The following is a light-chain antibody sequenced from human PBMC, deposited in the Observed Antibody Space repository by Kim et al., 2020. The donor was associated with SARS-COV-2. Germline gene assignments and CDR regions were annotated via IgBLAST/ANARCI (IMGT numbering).Light chain of an antibody. CDR1: SGHSSYA. CDR2: LNSDGSP. CDR3: QSGDTDIKM. V-gene: IGLV4-69*02. Sequence: QPVLTQSPSASASLGASVKLTCTLSSGHSSYAIAWHQQQPEKGPRYLMKLNSDGSPSKGDGIPDRSSGSSSGAERYLTISSLQAEDEADYYCQSGDTDIKMFGGGTKLTVL. J-gene: IGLJ3*02.